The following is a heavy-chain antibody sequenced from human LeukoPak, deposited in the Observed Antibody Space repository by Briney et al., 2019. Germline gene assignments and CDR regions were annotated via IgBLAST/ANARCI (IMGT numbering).Heavy chain of an antibody. V-gene: IGHV3-23*01. CDR2: ISDSGGAT. D-gene: IGHD3-22*01. CDR3: ADLGTTYYYDRSTY. J-gene: IGHJ4*01. Sequence: GGSLRLSCSASGFPFSSYAMSWVRQAPGKGLEWVSGISDSGGATYYADSVKGRLIISRDNSKNTLYLQMNNLRAEDTAIYYCADLGTTYYYDRSTYWGHGTLVTVSS. CDR1: GFPFSSYA.